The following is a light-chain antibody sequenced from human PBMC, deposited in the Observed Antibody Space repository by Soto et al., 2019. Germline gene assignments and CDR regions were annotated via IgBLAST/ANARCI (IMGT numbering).Light chain of an antibody. Sequence: QSVLTQPASVSGSPGQSITISCTGSNSDVGTYNLVSWYQQHPGKAPKLMIYEGSKRPSGVSDRFSGSKSGNTASLTISGLQAEDEADYYCCSYAGGSTWVFVGGTKVTVL. CDR3: CSYAGGSTWV. CDR2: EGS. CDR1: NSDVGTYNL. J-gene: IGLJ3*02. V-gene: IGLV2-23*01.